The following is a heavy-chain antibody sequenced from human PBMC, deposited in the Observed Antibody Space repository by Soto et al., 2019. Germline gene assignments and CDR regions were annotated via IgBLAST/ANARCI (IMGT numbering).Heavy chain of an antibody. V-gene: IGHV4-34*01. CDR1: GGSFSGYY. D-gene: IGHD3-10*01. CDR3: ARALGRWFGESPPYYYYGMDV. J-gene: IGHJ6*02. CDR2: INHSGST. Sequence: SETLSLTCAVYGGSFSGYYWSWIRQPPGKGLEWIGEINHSGSTNYNPSLKSRVTISVDTSKNQFSLKLSSVTAADTAVYYCARALGRWFGESPPYYYYGMDVWGQGTTVTVSS.